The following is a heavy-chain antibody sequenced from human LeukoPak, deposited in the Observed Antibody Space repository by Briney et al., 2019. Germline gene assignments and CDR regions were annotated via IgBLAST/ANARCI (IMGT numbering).Heavy chain of an antibody. V-gene: IGHV3-11*01. CDR3: ARRRDFIDY. Sequence: GGSLRLSCAASGFTLSDYYMCWVCQAPGKGLEWVSYRSSSGSTIYYADSVKGRFAISRDNAKNSLYLQMNSLRAEDTAVYYCARRRDFIDYWGQGTLVTVSS. J-gene: IGHJ4*02. D-gene: IGHD3/OR15-3a*01. CDR2: RSSSGSTI. CDR1: GFTLSDYY.